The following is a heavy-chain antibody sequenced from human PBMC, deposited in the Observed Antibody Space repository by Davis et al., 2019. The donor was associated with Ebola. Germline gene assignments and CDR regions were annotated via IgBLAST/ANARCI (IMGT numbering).Heavy chain of an antibody. D-gene: IGHD5-18*01. J-gene: IGHJ4*02. CDR3: ARQWIQLWLDY. Sequence: MPSETLSLTCTVSGGSISSYYWGWIRQPPGKGLEWIGSIYYSGSTYYNPSLKSRVTISVDTSKNQFSLKLSSVTAADTAVYYCARQWIQLWLDYWGQGTLVTVSS. V-gene: IGHV4-39*01. CDR1: GGSISSYY. CDR2: IYYSGST.